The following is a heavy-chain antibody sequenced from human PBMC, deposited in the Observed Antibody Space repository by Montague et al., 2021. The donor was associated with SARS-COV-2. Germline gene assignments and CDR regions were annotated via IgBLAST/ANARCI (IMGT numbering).Heavy chain of an antibody. CDR2: IYDSGST. V-gene: IGHV4-59*02. CDR3: ARENTVTTFGGPYYIDS. CDR1: GSSVRSYY. Sequence: SETLSLTCIVSGSSVRSYYWSWIRQPPGKGLEWIGYIYDSGSTNYNPSLKSRVNISVDTSKNQFSLKLSSVTAADTAVYYCARENTVTTFGGPYYIDSWGQGTLVTVSA. J-gene: IGHJ4*02. D-gene: IGHD4-17*01.